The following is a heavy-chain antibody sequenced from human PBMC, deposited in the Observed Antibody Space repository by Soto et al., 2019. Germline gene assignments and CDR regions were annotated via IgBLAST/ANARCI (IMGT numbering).Heavy chain of an antibody. CDR3: ARGFFSFGSGYYGSGSYNWFDP. CDR1: GGSFSGYY. Sequence: SETLSLRCSVYGGSFSGYYWSWIRQPPGKGLEWIGEINHSGSTNYNPSLKSRVTISVDTSKNQFSLKLSSVTAADTAVYYCARGFFSFGSGYYGSGSYNWFDPWGQGTLVTVSS. D-gene: IGHD3-10*01. CDR2: INHSGST. V-gene: IGHV4-34*01. J-gene: IGHJ5*02.